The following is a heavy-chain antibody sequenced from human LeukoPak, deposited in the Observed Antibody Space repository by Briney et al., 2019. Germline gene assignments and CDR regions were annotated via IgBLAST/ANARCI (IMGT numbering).Heavy chain of an antibody. V-gene: IGHV3-23*01. CDR1: GFTFSNFA. CDR2: ITAGSSTK. CDR3: GRDPNGDYIGASDFQR. J-gene: IGHJ1*01. Sequence: GGSLRLSCVASGFTFSNFAMVWVRQAPGKGLEWVSAITAGSSTKKYADSVKDRFTISRDNSKDTLYLQMTSLRDEDTAVYYCGRDPNGDYIGASDFQRWGRGTLVTVSS. D-gene: IGHD4-17*01.